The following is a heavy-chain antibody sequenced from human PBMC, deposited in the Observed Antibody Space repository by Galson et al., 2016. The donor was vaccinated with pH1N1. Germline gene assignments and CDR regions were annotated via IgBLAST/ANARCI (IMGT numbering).Heavy chain of an antibody. J-gene: IGHJ3*01. CDR2: ITYTSATI. CDR1: GFTFSSWH. V-gene: IGHV3-48*04. Sequence: SLRLSCAASGFTFSSWHMDWVRQAPGEGLEWISFITYTSATIYYSDPVKGRFTVSRDNAKNSLYLQMHSLRAEDTAVYYCARPGNYDGDRRGAFDLWGQGTMVTVSP. D-gene: IGHD4-23*01. CDR3: ARPGNYDGDRRGAFDL.